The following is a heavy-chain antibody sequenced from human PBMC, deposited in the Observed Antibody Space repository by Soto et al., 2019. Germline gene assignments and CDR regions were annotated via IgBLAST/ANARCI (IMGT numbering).Heavy chain of an antibody. V-gene: IGHV4-38-2*01. Sequence: SETLSLTCAVYGYSISGGYYWAWSRQPAGKGLEWIGSINYSGKTYHNPSLRSRVTISVDTSKNQLSLKLTSVTAADTAVYYCGRSGDEYGTYIVSWGPGTLVTVSS. CDR1: GYSISGGYY. CDR2: INYSGKT. CDR3: GRSGDEYGTYIVS. D-gene: IGHD4-17*01. J-gene: IGHJ5*01.